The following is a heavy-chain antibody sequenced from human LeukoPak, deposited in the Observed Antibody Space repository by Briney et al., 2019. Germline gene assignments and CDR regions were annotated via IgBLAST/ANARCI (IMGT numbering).Heavy chain of an antibody. V-gene: IGHV3-11*04. CDR3: ARSGKKFYYMDV. CDR2: LSCSVISI. J-gene: IGHJ6*03. Sequence: GGSLRLSCAASGFTFSDYYMSWLRQAPGKGVEGVSYLSCSVISIYYALSVKAPFTISRDNAKNSLYLQMNSLRAEDTAVYYCARSGKKFYYMDVWGKGTTVTVSS. CDR1: GFTFSDYY. D-gene: IGHD5-12*01.